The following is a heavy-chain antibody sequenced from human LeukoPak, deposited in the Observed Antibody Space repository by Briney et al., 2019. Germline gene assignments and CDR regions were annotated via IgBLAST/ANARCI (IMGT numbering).Heavy chain of an antibody. D-gene: IGHD4/OR15-4a*01. Sequence: GGSLRLSRAASGFTFSDYGMHWVRQAPGKGLEWVAVIWYDGSNKYYADSVKGRFIISRDSSKNTLYLQMNRLRHEDTAVYYCAKDPNDYGDYVDSWGQGTLVTVSS. CDR1: GFTFSDYG. CDR2: IWYDGSNK. V-gene: IGHV3-33*06. CDR3: AKDPNDYGDYVDS. J-gene: IGHJ4*02.